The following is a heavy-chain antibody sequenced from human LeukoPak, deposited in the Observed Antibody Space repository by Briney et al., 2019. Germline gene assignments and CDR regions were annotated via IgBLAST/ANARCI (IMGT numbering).Heavy chain of an antibody. V-gene: IGHV4-59*01. CDR1: SGSISSYY. CDR2: IYYSGST. J-gene: IGHJ6*04. Sequence: PSETLSLTCTVSSGSISSYYWSWIRQPPGKGLEWIGYIYYSGSTNYNPSLKSRVTISVDTSKNQFSLKLSSVTAADTAVYYCARDSNGMDVWGKGTTVTVSS. CDR3: ARDSNGMDV.